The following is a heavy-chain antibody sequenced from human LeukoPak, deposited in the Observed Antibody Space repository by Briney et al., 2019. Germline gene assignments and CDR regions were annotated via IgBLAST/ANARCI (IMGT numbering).Heavy chain of an antibody. Sequence: GGSLRLSCAASGFTFSSYEMNWVRQAPGKGLEWVSYISRGASTIYYADSAKGRFTISRDNARNSLYLRMNSLRAEDTAVYYCARGYCSGGNCYLDYWGQGTLVTVSA. D-gene: IGHD2-15*01. CDR1: GFTFSSYE. CDR2: ISRGASTI. V-gene: IGHV3-48*03. J-gene: IGHJ4*02. CDR3: ARGYCSGGNCYLDY.